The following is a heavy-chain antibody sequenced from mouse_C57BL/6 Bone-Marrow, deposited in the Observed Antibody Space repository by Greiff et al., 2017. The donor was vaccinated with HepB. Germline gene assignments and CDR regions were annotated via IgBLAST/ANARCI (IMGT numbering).Heavy chain of an antibody. CDR3: ARRKVFATVVATKGAMDY. CDR1: GYAFTNYL. CDR2: INPGSGGT. Sequence: VQLQESGAELVRPGTSVKVSCKASGYAFTNYLIEWVKQRPGQGLEWIGVINPGSGGTNYNEKFKGKATLTADKSSSTAYMQLSSLTSEDSAVYFCARRKVFATVVATKGAMDYGGQGTSVTVSS. V-gene: IGHV1-54*01. D-gene: IGHD1-1*01. J-gene: IGHJ4*01.